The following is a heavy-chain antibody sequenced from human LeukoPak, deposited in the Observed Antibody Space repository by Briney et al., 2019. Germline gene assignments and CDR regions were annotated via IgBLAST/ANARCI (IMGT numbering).Heavy chain of an antibody. D-gene: IGHD1-26*01. CDR3: ARDGSQAGATPDD. Sequence: SETLSLTCTVSGYSISSGYYWGWIRQPPGKGLEWIGSIYHSGSTYYNPSLKSRVTISVDTSKNQFSLRLSSVTAADTAVYYCARDGSQAGATPDDWGQGTLVTVSS. CDR1: GYSISSGYY. J-gene: IGHJ4*02. V-gene: IGHV4-38-2*02. CDR2: IYHSGST.